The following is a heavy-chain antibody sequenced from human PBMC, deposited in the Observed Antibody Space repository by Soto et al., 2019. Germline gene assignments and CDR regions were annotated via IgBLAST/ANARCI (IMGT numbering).Heavy chain of an antibody. D-gene: IGHD3-9*01. CDR1: GGSISSGGYY. V-gene: IGHV4-31*03. Sequence: QVQLQESGPGLVKPSQTLSLTCTVSGGSISSGGYYWSWIRQHPGKRLAWIGYIYYSGSTYYNPSLKRRVTISVHTSKNQFSLKLSSVTAADTAVYYCARAYYDILTGYYSPQQYYFDYWGQGTLVTVSS. CDR3: ARAYYDILTGYYSPQQYYFDY. J-gene: IGHJ4*02. CDR2: IYYSGST.